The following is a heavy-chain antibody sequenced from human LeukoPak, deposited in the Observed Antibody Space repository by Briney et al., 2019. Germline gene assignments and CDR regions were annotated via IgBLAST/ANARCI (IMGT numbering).Heavy chain of an antibody. Sequence: GGSLRLSCAASGFTFSSYGMHWVRQAPGKGLEWVAVIWCDGSNKYYADSVKGRFTISRDNSENTLYLQMNSLRAEDTAVYYCASGGYCSSTSCPGDVWGQGTTVTVSS. CDR2: IWCDGSNK. J-gene: IGHJ6*02. CDR1: GFTFSSYG. V-gene: IGHV3-33*08. CDR3: ASGGYCSSTSCPGDV. D-gene: IGHD2-2*01.